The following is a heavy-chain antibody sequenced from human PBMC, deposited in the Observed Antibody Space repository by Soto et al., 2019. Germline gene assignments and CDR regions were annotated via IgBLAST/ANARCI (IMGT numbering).Heavy chain of an antibody. CDR2: IAYDGSDM. CDR1: GFGFSSYA. Sequence: QVHLVESGGDVVQPGRSLTLSCAASGFGFSSYAIHWVRQAPGKGLEWVAVIAYDGSDMYYGDSVKGRFTISRDNSKKTLYLQMNSLRPDDTAVYYCAKDPGGIVGVGAWLDSWGQGTLVIVSS. J-gene: IGHJ4*02. V-gene: IGHV3-30*18. D-gene: IGHD1-26*01. CDR3: AKDPGGIVGVGAWLDS.